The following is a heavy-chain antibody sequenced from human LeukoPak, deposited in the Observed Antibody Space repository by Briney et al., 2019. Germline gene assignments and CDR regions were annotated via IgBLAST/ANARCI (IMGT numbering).Heavy chain of an antibody. CDR2: ISYDGSNK. V-gene: IGHV3-30-3*01. Sequence: GGSLRLSCAASGFTFSSYAMHWVRQAPGKGLEWVAVISYDGSNKYYADSVKGRFTISRDNSKNTLYLQMNSLRAEDTAVYYCARDRDDYSEGDAFDIWAKGQWSPSLQ. J-gene: IGHJ3*02. D-gene: IGHD4-11*01. CDR3: ARDRDDYSEGDAFDI. CDR1: GFTFSSYA.